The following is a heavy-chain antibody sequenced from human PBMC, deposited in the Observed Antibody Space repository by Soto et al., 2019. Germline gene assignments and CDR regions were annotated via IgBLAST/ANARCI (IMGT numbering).Heavy chain of an antibody. Sequence: DVQLVQSGTEVKKPGESLKISCQSSGYNFPTYWIAWLRQMPGKGLEWVGGIYPGDSTATYSPSFQGQVTISVDKSINTAYLQWSGLKASDTAMYFCARRTTPMAFDLWGQGTLVTVSS. CDR2: IYPGDSTA. J-gene: IGHJ4*02. V-gene: IGHV5-51*01. CDR3: ARRTTPMAFDL. D-gene: IGHD5-18*01. CDR1: GYNFPTYW.